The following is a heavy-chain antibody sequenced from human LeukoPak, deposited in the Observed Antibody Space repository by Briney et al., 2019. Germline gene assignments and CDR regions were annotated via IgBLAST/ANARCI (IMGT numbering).Heavy chain of an antibody. CDR1: GFTVSSNY. Sequence: PGGSLRLSCAASGFTVSSNYMSWVRQAPGKGLEWVSVIYSGGSTYYADSVKGRFTISRDNAKNSLYLQMNSLRAEDTALYYCAKDMGSGAYCGGDCHATMGYWGQGTLVTVSS. CDR3: AKDMGSGAYCGGDCHATMGY. D-gene: IGHD2-21*02. CDR2: IYSGGST. J-gene: IGHJ4*02. V-gene: IGHV3-53*05.